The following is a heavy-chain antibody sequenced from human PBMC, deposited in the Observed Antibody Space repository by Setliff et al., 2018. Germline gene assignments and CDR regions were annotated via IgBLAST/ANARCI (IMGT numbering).Heavy chain of an antibody. CDR3: ARGRYDYVWGSYRSDPYYFDY. CDR2: INHSGST. V-gene: IGHV4-34*01. J-gene: IGHJ4*02. CDR1: GESISDSY. D-gene: IGHD3-16*02. Sequence: SETLSLTCGVYGESISDSYWSWIRQPPGRALEWIGEINHSGSTNYNPSLKSRVTISVDTSKNQFSLKLSSVTAADTAVYCCARGRYDYVWGSYRSDPYYFDYWGQGTLVTVSS.